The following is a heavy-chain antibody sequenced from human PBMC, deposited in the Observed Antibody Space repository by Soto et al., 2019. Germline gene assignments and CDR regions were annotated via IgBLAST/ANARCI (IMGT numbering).Heavy chain of an antibody. Sequence: RLSCAASGFTFSSYAMTWVRQAPGKGLEWVGRIKSKTDGGTTDYAAPVKGRFTISRDDSKNTMYLQMNSLKTEDTAVYYCTIPRGPMIRPWGQGTLVTVSS. CDR1: GFTFSSYA. CDR3: TIPRGPMIRP. J-gene: IGHJ5*02. D-gene: IGHD3-22*01. CDR2: IKSKTDGGTT. V-gene: IGHV3-15*01.